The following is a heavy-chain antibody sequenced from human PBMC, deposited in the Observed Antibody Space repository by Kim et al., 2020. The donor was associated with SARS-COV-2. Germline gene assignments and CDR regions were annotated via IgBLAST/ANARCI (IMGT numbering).Heavy chain of an antibody. CDR1: GFTFSSYS. CDR2: ISSSSSTI. D-gene: IGHD3-22*01. V-gene: IGHV3-48*02. Sequence: GGSLRLSCAASGFTFSSYSMNWVRQAPGKGLEWVSYISSSSSTIYYADSVKGRFTISRDNAKNSLYLQMNSLRDEDTAVYYCARGGDYYDSPNDAFDIWGQGTMVTVSS. CDR3: ARGGDYYDSPNDAFDI. J-gene: IGHJ3*02.